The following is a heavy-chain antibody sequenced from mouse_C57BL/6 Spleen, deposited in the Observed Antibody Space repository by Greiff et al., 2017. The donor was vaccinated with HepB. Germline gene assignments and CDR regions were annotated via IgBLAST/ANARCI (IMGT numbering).Heavy chain of an antibody. CDR2: ISGGGGNT. CDR1: GFTFSSYT. Sequence: EVHLVESGGGLVKPGGSLKLSCAASGFTFSSYTMSWVRQTPEKRLEWVATISGGGGNTYYPDSVTGRFTISRDNAKNTLYLQMSSLRSEDTALYYCARRVTTYFDYWGQGTTLTVAS. D-gene: IGHD2-5*01. CDR3: ARRVTTYFDY. V-gene: IGHV5-9*01. J-gene: IGHJ2*01.